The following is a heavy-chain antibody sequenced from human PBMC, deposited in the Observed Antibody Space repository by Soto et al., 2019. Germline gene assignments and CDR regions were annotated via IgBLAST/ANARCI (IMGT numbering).Heavy chain of an antibody. CDR2: IYYSGST. D-gene: IGHD3-22*01. CDR1: GGSISSSSYY. CDR3: SRSGNYRIDY. J-gene: IGHJ4*02. V-gene: IGHV4-39*01. Sequence: QLQLQESGPGLVKPSETLSLTCTVSGGSISSSSYYGGWIRQPPGKGLEWIGSIYYSGSTYYNPSLKSRVTISVDTSKNQFSLKLSSVTAADTAVYYCSRSGNYRIDYWGQGTLVTVSS.